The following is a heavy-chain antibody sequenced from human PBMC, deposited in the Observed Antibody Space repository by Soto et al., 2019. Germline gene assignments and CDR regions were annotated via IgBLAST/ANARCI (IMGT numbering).Heavy chain of an antibody. V-gene: IGHV1-18*04. J-gene: IGHJ6*02. CDR1: GYTFTSYG. CDR3: ARGRDSYRYYYYYGMDV. CDR2: ISAYSGNT. Sequence: ASVKVSCKASGYTFTSYGISWVRQAPGQGLEWMGWISAYSGNTNYAQKLQGRVTMTTDTSTSTAYMELRSLRSDDTAVYYCARGRDSYRYYYYYGMDVWGQGTTVTVSS.